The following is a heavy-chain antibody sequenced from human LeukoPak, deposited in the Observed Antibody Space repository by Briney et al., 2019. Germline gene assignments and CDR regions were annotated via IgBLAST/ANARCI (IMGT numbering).Heavy chain of an antibody. CDR1: GYSFTSYW. J-gene: IGHJ3*02. V-gene: IGHV5-51*01. CDR2: IYPGDSDT. Sequence: GESLKISCKGSGYSFTSYWIGWVRQMPGKGLEWVGIIYPGDSDTRYSPSFQGQVTISADKSISTAYLQWSSLKASDTAMYYCASRGWSGYFRLGVVGAFDIWGQGTMVTVSS. D-gene: IGHD3-3*01. CDR3: ASRGWSGYFRLGVVGAFDI.